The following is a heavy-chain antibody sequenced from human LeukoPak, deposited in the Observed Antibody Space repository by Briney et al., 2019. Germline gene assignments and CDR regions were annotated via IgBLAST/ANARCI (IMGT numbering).Heavy chain of an antibody. Sequence: GGSLRLSCAASGFTFDDYAMHWVRQAPGKGLEWVSGISWNSGSIGYADSVKGRFTISRDNAKNSLYLQMNSLRAEDTALYYCAKDIYYDSSGYFDYWGQGTLVTVSP. D-gene: IGHD3-22*01. CDR2: ISWNSGSI. CDR3: AKDIYYDSSGYFDY. V-gene: IGHV3-9*01. CDR1: GFTFDDYA. J-gene: IGHJ4*02.